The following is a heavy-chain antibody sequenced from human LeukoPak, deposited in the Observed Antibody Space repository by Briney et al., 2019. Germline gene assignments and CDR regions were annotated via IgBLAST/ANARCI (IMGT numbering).Heavy chain of an antibody. D-gene: IGHD6-19*01. Sequence: GGSLRLSCAASGFTFSSYAMSWVRQAPGKGLEWVSAISGSGGSTYYADSVKGRFTISRDNFKNSLYLQMNSLRAEDTALYYCARGSEAVAGSEDYWGQGTLVTVSS. V-gene: IGHV3-23*01. CDR2: ISGSGGST. CDR3: ARGSEAVAGSEDY. CDR1: GFTFSSYA. J-gene: IGHJ4*02.